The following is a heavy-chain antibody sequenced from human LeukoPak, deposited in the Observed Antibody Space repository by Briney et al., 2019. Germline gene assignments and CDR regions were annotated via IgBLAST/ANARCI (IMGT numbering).Heavy chain of an antibody. CDR3: AKDGHYYGSGSTHFDY. CDR2: ISGSGGST. V-gene: IGHV3-23*01. CDR1: GFTFSNYA. Sequence: PGGSLRLSCEASGFTFSNYAMSWVRQAPGKGLEWVSAISGSGGSTYYADFVKGRFTISRDNSRNTLYLQMNSLRAEDTAVYYCAKDGHYYGSGSTHFDYWGQGTLVTVSS. J-gene: IGHJ4*02. D-gene: IGHD3-10*01.